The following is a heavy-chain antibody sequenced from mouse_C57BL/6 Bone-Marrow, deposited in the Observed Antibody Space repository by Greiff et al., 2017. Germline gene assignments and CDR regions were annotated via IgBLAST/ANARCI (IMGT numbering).Heavy chain of an antibody. J-gene: IGHJ2*01. CDR1: GFTFSDYY. V-gene: IGHV5-16*01. CDR3: ARGRFDY. CDR2: INYDGSST. Sequence: EVKLMESEGGLVQPGSSMKLSCTASGFTFSDYYMAWVRQVPEKGLEWVANINYDGSSTYYLDSLKSRFIISRDNAKNILYLLMSSLKSEDTATYYCARGRFDYWGQGTTLTVSS.